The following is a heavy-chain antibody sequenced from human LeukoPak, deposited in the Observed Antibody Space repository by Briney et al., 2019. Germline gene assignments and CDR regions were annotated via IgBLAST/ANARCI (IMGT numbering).Heavy chain of an antibody. J-gene: IGHJ5*02. D-gene: IGHD3-22*01. CDR3: ATIGSYYYDSSGYYP. Sequence: ASVKVSCKASGGTFSSYAISWVRQAPGQGLEWMGGIIPIFGTANYAQKFQGRVTITADESTSTAYMELSSLRSEDTAVYYCATIGSYYYDSSGYYPWGQGTLVTVSS. V-gene: IGHV1-69*13. CDR2: IIPIFGTA. CDR1: GGTFSSYA.